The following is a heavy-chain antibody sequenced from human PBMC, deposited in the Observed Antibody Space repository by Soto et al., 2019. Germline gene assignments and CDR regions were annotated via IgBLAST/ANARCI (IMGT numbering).Heavy chain of an antibody. CDR1: GGTFSSYA. CDR2: IIPIFGTA. D-gene: IGHD5-18*01. J-gene: IGHJ6*02. V-gene: IGHV1-69*13. Sequence: GASVKVSCKASGGTFSSYAISWVRQAPGQGLEWMGGIIPIFGTANYAQKFQGRVTITADESTSTAYMELSSLRPEDTAVYYCARVPSFRGYIFHMDVWGRGTTVTVSS. CDR3: ARVPSFRGYIFHMDV.